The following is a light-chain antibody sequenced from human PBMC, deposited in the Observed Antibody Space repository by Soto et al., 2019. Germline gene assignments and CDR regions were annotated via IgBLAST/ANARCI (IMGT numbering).Light chain of an antibody. Sequence: QSALTQPASVSGSPGQSIAISCTGTTHNVGGYDYVSWYQQHPGKAPKLMIYDVSHRPSGVSNRFSGSKSGNTASLTISGLQAEDEAHYYCSSYTSSTTVIFGGGTKLTVL. J-gene: IGLJ2*01. V-gene: IGLV2-14*03. CDR2: DVS. CDR3: SSYTSSTTVI. CDR1: THNVGGYDY.